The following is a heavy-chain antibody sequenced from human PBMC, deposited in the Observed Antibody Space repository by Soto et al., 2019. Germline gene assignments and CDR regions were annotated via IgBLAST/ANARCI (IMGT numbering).Heavy chain of an antibody. J-gene: IGHJ5*02. Sequence: EVQVLESGGGFVQPGESLTLSCAASGFTFSACAMSWVRQTAGKGLEWVAAVDGRGGTTLYADSVKGRFTISRDNSKNTRYLQMNSLHAEDTAVYYCAKDPSGAPGGWFDPWGQGTLVTVSS. V-gene: IGHV3-23*01. CDR1: GFTFSACA. D-gene: IGHD2-8*02. CDR3: AKDPSGAPGGWFDP. CDR2: VDGRGGTT.